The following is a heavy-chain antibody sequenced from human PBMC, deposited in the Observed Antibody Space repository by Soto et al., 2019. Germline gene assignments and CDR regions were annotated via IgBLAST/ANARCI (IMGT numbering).Heavy chain of an antibody. CDR1: GCSISSCGYS. Sequence: PSETLSLTCAVSGCSISSCGYSWGWIRQPPGKGLQWIGYIFHSGSTYYNPSLKSRVTITVDTSKNQFSLKLSSVTAADTAVYYCARRGYSSKYYFYYGMDVWGQGTTVTVSS. V-gene: IGHV4-30-2*01. J-gene: IGHJ6*02. CDR3: ARRGYSSKYYFYYGMDV. CDR2: IFHSGST. D-gene: IGHD5-18*01.